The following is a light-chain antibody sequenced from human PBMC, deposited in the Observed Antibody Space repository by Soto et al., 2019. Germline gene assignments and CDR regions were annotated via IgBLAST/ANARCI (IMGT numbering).Light chain of an antibody. Sequence: QAVVTQEPSLTVSPGGTVTLTCASSTGAVTSGNYPSWFQQKPGQAPRTLIYTTDDKHSWTPAPFSGSLLGGKAPLTLSGVQPEDEAEYYCLLYYGGAHLVFGGGTKLTVL. CDR1: TGAVTSGNY. J-gene: IGLJ3*02. V-gene: IGLV7-43*01. CDR2: TTD. CDR3: LLYYGGAHLV.